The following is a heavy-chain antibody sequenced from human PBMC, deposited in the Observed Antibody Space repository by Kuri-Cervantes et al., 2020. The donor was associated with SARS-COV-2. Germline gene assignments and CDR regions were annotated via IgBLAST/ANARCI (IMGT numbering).Heavy chain of an antibody. CDR3: ASRRPGPPLLYFCYCMDV. D-gene: IGHD2-15*01. V-gene: IGHV4-39*01. CDR1: GGSISSSSYY. Sequence: GSLRLSCTVSGGSISSSSYYWGWIRQPPGKGLEWIGSIYYSGSTYYNPSLKSRVTISVDTSKNQFSLKLRSVTAADAAVYYCASRRPGPPLLYFCYCMDVWGQGTTVTVSS. J-gene: IGHJ6*02. CDR2: IYYSGST.